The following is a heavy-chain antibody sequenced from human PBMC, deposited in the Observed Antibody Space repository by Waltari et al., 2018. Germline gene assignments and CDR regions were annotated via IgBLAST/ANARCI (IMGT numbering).Heavy chain of an antibody. CDR2: FHTTGNT. Sequence: QVQLQESGPGLVEPSQTLSLTCTVSGDSITSGKYYWGWIRQPAGKGLEWIGRFHTTGNTEYRPSLKSRVTISIDTSKNQFSLKLGAVTAADTAVYYCARSAYCDGTTACDLVASWGQGTLVTVSS. D-gene: IGHD1-1*01. V-gene: IGHV4-61*02. CDR3: ARSAYCDGTTACDLVAS. CDR1: GDSITSGKYY. J-gene: IGHJ4*02.